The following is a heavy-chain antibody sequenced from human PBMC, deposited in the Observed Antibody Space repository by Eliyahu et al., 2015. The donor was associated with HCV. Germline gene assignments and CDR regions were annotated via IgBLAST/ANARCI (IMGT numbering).Heavy chain of an antibody. CDR2: IYYSGST. CDR1: GGSISSSSYY. V-gene: IGHV4-39*01. J-gene: IGHJ4*02. Sequence: QLQLQESGPGLVKPSETLSLTCTVSGGSISSSSYYWGWIRQPPGKGLEWIGSIYYSGSTYYNPSLKSRVTISVDTSKNQFSLKLSSVTAADTAVYYCARLQVATTTDYWGQGTLVTVSS. D-gene: IGHD5-12*01. CDR3: ARLQVATTTDY.